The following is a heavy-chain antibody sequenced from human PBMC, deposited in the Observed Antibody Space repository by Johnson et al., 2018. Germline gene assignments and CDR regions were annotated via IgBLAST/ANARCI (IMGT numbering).Heavy chain of an antibody. CDR1: GFTFSAYN. CDR2: ITSSSNFI. J-gene: IGHJ6*02. V-gene: IGHV3-21*01. Sequence: VQLVQSGGGLVKXGGSLRLXCAASGFTFSAYNMNWVRQGPGQGLEWVSSITSSSNFIYYADSVKGRFTISRENSRTTLALQRNSLKPEDTAVYFCAKDIDSYGNDNYGLDVWGQGTTVTVFS. D-gene: IGHD5-18*01. CDR3: AKDIDSYGNDNYGLDV.